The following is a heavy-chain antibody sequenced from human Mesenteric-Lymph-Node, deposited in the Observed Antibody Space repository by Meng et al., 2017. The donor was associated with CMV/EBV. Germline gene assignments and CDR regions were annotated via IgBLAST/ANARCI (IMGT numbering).Heavy chain of an antibody. J-gene: IGHJ4*02. Sequence: ASVKVSCKASGYTFTGYYMHWVRQAPGQGLEWMGWINPNSGGTNYAQKFQGRVTMTRDTSISTAYMELSRLRSDDTAVYYCARDQGYCSSTSCYIFDYWGQGTPVTVSS. CDR2: INPNSGGT. CDR1: GYTFTGYY. V-gene: IGHV1-2*02. D-gene: IGHD2-2*01. CDR3: ARDQGYCSSTSCYIFDY.